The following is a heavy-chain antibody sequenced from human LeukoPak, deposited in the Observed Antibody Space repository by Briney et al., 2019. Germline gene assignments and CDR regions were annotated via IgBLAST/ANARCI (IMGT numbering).Heavy chain of an antibody. Sequence: GGSLRLSCAASGFTFSSYAMSWVRQAPGKGLEWVSAISGSGGSTYYADSVKGRFTISRDNSKNTLCLQMNSLRAEDTAVYYCAKNCYDSSGKDYWGQGTLVTVSS. D-gene: IGHD3-22*01. CDR2: ISGSGGST. J-gene: IGHJ4*02. V-gene: IGHV3-23*01. CDR1: GFTFSSYA. CDR3: AKNCYDSSGKDY.